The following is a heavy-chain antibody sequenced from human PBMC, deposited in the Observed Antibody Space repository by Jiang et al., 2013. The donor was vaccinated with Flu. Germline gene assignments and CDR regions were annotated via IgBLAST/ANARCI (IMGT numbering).Heavy chain of an antibody. D-gene: IGHD5-18*01. V-gene: IGHV4-34*01. J-gene: IGHJ4*02. Sequence: LLKPSETLSLTCAVYGGSFSGYYWSWIRQPPGKGLEWIGEINHSGSTNYNPSLKSRVTISVDTSKNQFSLKLSSVTATDTAVYYCARSSRRIQLWLGPHFDYWGQGTLVTVSS. CDR1: GGSFSGYY. CDR3: ARSSRRIQLWLGPHFDY. CDR2: INHSGST.